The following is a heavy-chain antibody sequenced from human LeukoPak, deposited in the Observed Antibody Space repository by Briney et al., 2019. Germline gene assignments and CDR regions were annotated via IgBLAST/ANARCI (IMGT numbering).Heavy chain of an antibody. D-gene: IGHD3-9*01. J-gene: IGHJ5*02. V-gene: IGHV1-18*01. CDR1: GYTFTSYG. Sequence: EASVKVSCKASGYTFTSYGISWVRQAPGQGLEWMGWISAYNGNTNYAQKLQGRVTMTTDTSTSTAYMELRSLRSDDTAVYYCARESYDILTGLSNWFDPWGQGTLVTVSS. CDR3: ARESYDILTGLSNWFDP. CDR2: ISAYNGNT.